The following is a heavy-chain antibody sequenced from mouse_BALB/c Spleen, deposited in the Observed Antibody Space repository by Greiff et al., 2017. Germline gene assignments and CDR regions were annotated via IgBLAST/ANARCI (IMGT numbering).Heavy chain of an antibody. J-gene: IGHJ3*01. CDR3: ARGRSTMTEGFAY. V-gene: IGHV10-1*02. CDR2: IRSKSNNYAT. D-gene: IGHD2-4*01. Sequence: EVKLLESGGGLVQPKGSLKLSCAASGFTFNTYAMNWVRQAPGKGLEWVARIRSKSNNYATYYADSVKDRFTISRDDSQSMLYLQMNNLKTEDTAMYYCARGRSTMTEGFAYWGQGTLVTVSA. CDR1: GFTFNTYA.